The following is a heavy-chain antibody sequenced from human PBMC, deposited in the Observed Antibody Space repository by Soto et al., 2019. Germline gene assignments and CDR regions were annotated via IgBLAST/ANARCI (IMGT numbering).Heavy chain of an antibody. Sequence: TGGSLRLSCAASGFTFSSYAMHWVRQAPGKGLEWVAVISYDGSNKYYADSVKGRFTISRDNSKNTLYLQMNSLRAEDTAVYYCARDSGYDYVWGSYRSHFDIWGQGTMVTVSS. CDR1: GFTFSSYA. CDR3: ARDSGYDYVWGSYRSHFDI. V-gene: IGHV3-30-3*01. CDR2: ISYDGSNK. D-gene: IGHD3-16*02. J-gene: IGHJ3*02.